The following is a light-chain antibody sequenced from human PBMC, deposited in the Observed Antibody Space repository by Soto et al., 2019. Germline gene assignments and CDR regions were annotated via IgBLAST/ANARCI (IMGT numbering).Light chain of an antibody. J-gene: IGLJ2*01. Sequence: LAQPPSASGSPGQAVTISCTGTKSDIGSYNFVSWYQQHPGKAPKLIISEVSKRPSGVPERFSGSKSGNTASLTVSGLQAEDEDDYYCSSYAGRKNVLFGGGTK. CDR3: SSYAGRKNVL. CDR1: KSDIGSYNF. V-gene: IGLV2-8*01. CDR2: EVS.